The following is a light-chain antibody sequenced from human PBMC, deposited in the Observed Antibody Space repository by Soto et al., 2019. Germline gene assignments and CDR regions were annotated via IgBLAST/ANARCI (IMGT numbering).Light chain of an antibody. CDR3: RQRSSWPLT. Sequence: EIVLTQSPATLSLSPGERATLSCRASQNISSYLAWYQQKRGQAPRLLIYDASNRATGIPARFSGSGSGTDFTLTISSLETEDFAVYYCRQRSSWPLTFGGGTKVDIK. CDR2: DAS. J-gene: IGKJ4*01. V-gene: IGKV3-11*01. CDR1: QNISSY.